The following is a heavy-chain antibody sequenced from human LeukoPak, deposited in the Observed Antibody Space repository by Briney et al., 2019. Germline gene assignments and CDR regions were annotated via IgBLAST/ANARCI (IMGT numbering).Heavy chain of an antibody. CDR1: GFTVSSNY. J-gene: IGHJ4*02. CDR2: ISGSGGYT. D-gene: IGHD3-10*01. CDR3: AKATYYFGSGSYYYFDY. Sequence: HPGGSLRLSCAASGFTVSSNYMSWVRQAPGKGLEWVSSISGSGGYTYYADSVKGRFTISRDNSNNTLYLEMNSLRAEDTAIYYCAKATYYFGSGSYYYFDYWGRGTLVTVSS. V-gene: IGHV3-23*01.